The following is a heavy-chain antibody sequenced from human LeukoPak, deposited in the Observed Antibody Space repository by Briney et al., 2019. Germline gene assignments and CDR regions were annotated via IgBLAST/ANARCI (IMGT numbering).Heavy chain of an antibody. J-gene: IGHJ4*02. D-gene: IGHD4-11*01. CDR2: IYNSGST. Sequence: PSKTLSLTCTVSGGSITSYYWSWIRQPPGKGLEWIGYIYNSGSTNYNPSLKSRVTISVATSKNQFSLKLSSVTAADTAVYYCARLYSSSLGRVFDYWGQGTLVTVSS. CDR1: GGSITSYY. CDR3: ARLYSSSLGRVFDY. V-gene: IGHV4-59*01.